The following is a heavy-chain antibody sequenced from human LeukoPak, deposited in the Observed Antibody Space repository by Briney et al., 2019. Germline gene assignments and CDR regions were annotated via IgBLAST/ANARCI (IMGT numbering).Heavy chain of an antibody. CDR1: GFTFSGYG. CDR2: ISYDGSNK. J-gene: IGHJ4*02. V-gene: IGHV3-30*18. D-gene: IGHD3-22*01. CDR3: AKEAPVYDSSGSYFDY. Sequence: PGGSLRLSCAASGFTFSGYGMHWVRQAPGKGLEWVAVISYDGSNKYYADSVKGRFTISRDNSKNTLYLQMNSLRAEDTAVYYCAKEAPVYDSSGSYFDYWGQGTLVTVSS.